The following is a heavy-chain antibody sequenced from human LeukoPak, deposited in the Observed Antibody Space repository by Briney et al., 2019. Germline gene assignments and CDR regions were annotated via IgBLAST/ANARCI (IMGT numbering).Heavy chain of an antibody. Sequence: ASVKVSCKASGYTFTGYYMHWGRQAPGQGVEWMGRINPKSGGTNYAQKFQGRVTMTRDTSISTAYMELSRLRSDDPAVYYCATRAPYCGGDCLDVDYWGQGTLVTVST. V-gene: IGHV1-2*06. CDR1: GYTFTGYY. J-gene: IGHJ4*02. CDR2: INPKSGGT. D-gene: IGHD2-21*02. CDR3: ATRAPYCGGDCLDVDY.